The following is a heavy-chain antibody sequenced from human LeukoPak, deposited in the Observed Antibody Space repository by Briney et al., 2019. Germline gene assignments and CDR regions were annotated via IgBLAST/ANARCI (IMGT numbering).Heavy chain of an antibody. CDR3: ATDFVVVAVD. D-gene: IGHD2-15*01. CDR1: GFTFSSYW. J-gene: IGHJ4*02. CDR2: IKEDGSEK. V-gene: IGHV3-7*04. Sequence: GSLRLSCAASGFTFSSYWMNWVRQAPGKGLEWVANIKEDGSEKYYVDSVKGRFTISRDNAKNSLYLQMSSLRAEDTAVYYCATDFVVVAVDWGQGTLVTVSS.